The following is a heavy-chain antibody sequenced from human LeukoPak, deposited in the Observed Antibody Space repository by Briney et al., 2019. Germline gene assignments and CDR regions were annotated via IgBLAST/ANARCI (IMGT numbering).Heavy chain of an antibody. D-gene: IGHD6-19*01. CDR3: ARVPWDSSGWYYFDY. Sequence: GGSLRLSCAASGFTFSSYGMHWVRQAPGKGLEWVSYISSSGSTIYYADSVKGRFTISRDNAKNSLYLQMNSLRAEDTAVYYCARVPWDSSGWYYFDYWGQGTLVTVSS. J-gene: IGHJ4*02. V-gene: IGHV3-48*04. CDR2: ISSSGSTI. CDR1: GFTFSSYG.